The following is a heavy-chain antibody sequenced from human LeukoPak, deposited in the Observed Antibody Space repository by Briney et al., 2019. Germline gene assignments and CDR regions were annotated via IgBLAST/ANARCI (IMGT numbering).Heavy chain of an antibody. CDR2: ISGSGGST. V-gene: IGHV3-23*01. J-gene: IGHJ5*02. D-gene: IGHD3-22*01. Sequence: PGGSLRLSCAASGFTFSSYAMSWVRQAPGKGLEWVSAISGSGGSTYYADSVKGRFTISRDNSKNTLYLQMNSLRAEDTAVYYCAKRSTKRSYYYDSSGYYTTWGQGTLDTVSS. CDR3: AKRSTKRSYYYDSSGYYTT. CDR1: GFTFSSYA.